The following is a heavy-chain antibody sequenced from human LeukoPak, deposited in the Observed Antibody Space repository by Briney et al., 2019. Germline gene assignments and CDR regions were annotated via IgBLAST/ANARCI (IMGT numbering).Heavy chain of an antibody. CDR3: ARGLTMVRGVRPFDY. Sequence: SETLSLTCAVSGGSISSSNWWSWVRQPPGKELEWIGEIYHSGSTNYNPSLKSRVTISVGKSKNQFSLKLSSVTAADTAVYYCARGLTMVRGVRPFDYWGQEPWSPSPQ. CDR1: GGSISSSNW. D-gene: IGHD3-10*01. J-gene: IGHJ4*01. CDR2: IYHSGST. V-gene: IGHV4-4*02.